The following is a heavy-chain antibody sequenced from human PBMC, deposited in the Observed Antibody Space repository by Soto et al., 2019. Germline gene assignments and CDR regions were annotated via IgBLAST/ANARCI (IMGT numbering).Heavy chain of an antibody. CDR2: IYYSGST. Sequence: TSETLSLTCTVSGGSISSGDYYWSWIRQHPGKGLEWIGYIYYSGSTNYNPSLKSRVTISVDTSKNQFSLKLSSVTAADTAVYYCARDYQSQGWFDPWGQGTLVTVSS. J-gene: IGHJ5*02. CDR1: GGSISSGDYY. V-gene: IGHV4-61*08. CDR3: ARDYQSQGWFDP. D-gene: IGHD2-2*01.